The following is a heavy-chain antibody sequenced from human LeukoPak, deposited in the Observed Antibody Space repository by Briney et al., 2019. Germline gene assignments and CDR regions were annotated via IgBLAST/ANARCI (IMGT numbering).Heavy chain of an antibody. CDR2: IGASGGST. Sequence: PGGSLRLSCAASGFTFDDYEMSWVRQAPGKGLEWVSGIGASGGSTYYADSVKGRFTISRDNSKNTLYLQMNSLRTEDTAVYYCAKAEGYDILTGLDYWGQGTLVTVSS. D-gene: IGHD3-9*01. CDR1: GFTFDDYE. CDR3: AKAEGYDILTGLDY. V-gene: IGHV3-23*01. J-gene: IGHJ4*02.